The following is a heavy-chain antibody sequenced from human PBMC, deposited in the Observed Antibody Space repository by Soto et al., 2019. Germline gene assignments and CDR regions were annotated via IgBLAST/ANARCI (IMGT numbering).Heavy chain of an antibody. CDR1: GFTFSSYW. V-gene: IGHV3-74*01. Sequence: EVQLVESGGGLVQPGGSLRLSCAASGFTFSSYWMHWVRQAPGTGLVWVSRINSDGSSTSYADSVKGRFTISRDNAKNTLYLQMNSLSAEDTAVYYCGRDRSVVALSENAFDIWGQGTMVTVSS. CDR3: GRDRSVVALSENAFDI. J-gene: IGHJ3*02. CDR2: INSDGSST. D-gene: IGHD2-21*01.